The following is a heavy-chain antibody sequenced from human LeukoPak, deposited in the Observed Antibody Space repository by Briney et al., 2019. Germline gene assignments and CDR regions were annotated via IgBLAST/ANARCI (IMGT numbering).Heavy chain of an antibody. J-gene: IGHJ5*02. CDR2: IYHSGST. CDR1: RYSISSGYY. Sequence: SETLSLTCAVSRYSISSGYYWGWSRQPPGKGLEWIGSIYHSGSTYYNPSLKSRVTISVNTSKNQFSLKMRSVAAADTAVYYCARSLWFGEGGFWFDPWGQGTLVTVSS. CDR3: ARSLWFGEGGFWFDP. V-gene: IGHV4-38-2*01. D-gene: IGHD3-10*01.